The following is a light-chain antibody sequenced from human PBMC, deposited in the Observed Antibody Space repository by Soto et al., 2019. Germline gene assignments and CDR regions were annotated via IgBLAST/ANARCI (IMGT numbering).Light chain of an antibody. CDR2: DVT. V-gene: IGLV2-14*01. CDR3: SSYTSSSSYV. Sequence: QSALTQPASVSGSPGQSITLLCTGTSSDVGGYNCVSWYQQHPGKAPKLMIHDVTNRPSGVSNRFSGSKSDNTASLTISGLQAEDEADYYCSSYTSSSSYVFGTGTKLTVL. J-gene: IGLJ1*01. CDR1: SSDVGGYNC.